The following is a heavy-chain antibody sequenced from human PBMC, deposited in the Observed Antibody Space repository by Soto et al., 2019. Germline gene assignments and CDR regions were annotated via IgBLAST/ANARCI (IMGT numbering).Heavy chain of an antibody. CDR1: GYTFTSYD. V-gene: IGHV1-8*01. Sequence: ASVKVSCKASGYTFTSYDINWVRQATGQWLEWMGWMNPNSGNTGYAQKFQGRVTMTRNTSISTAYMELSSLRSEDTAVYYCARGRTLLYYDSSGYYHPPDAFDIWGQGTMVTVSS. CDR2: MNPNSGNT. J-gene: IGHJ3*02. D-gene: IGHD3-22*01. CDR3: ARGRTLLYYDSSGYYHPPDAFDI.